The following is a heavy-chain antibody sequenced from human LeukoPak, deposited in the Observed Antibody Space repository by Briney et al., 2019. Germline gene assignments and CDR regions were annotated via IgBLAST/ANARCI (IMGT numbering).Heavy chain of an antibody. D-gene: IGHD3-10*01. CDR3: ASVRRGFGESSKYYSYYYMDV. V-gene: IGHV4-59*08. Sequence: PSETLSLTCTVSGGSISPYYWSWIRQPPGKGLEWIGYIYYSGSTNYNPSLKSRVTISVDTSKNQFSLKLSAVTAADTAVYYCASVRRGFGESSKYYSYYYMDVWGNGTTVTIPS. CDR1: GGSISPYY. CDR2: IYYSGST. J-gene: IGHJ6*03.